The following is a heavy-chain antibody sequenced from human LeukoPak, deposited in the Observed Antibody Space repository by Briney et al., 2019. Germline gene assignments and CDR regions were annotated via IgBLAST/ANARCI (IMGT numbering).Heavy chain of an antibody. CDR2: INPNSGGT. D-gene: IGHD3-9*01. J-gene: IGHJ3*02. V-gene: IGHV1-2*02. Sequence: ASVKVSCKAPGYTFTGYYMHWVRQAPGQGLEWMGWINPNSGGTNYAQNLQGRVTMTTDTSTNTAYMELRSLRSDDTAVYYCARDRSQGYFDWLLSNTNAFDIWGQGTMVTVSS. CDR1: GYTFTGYY. CDR3: ARDRSQGYFDWLLSNTNAFDI.